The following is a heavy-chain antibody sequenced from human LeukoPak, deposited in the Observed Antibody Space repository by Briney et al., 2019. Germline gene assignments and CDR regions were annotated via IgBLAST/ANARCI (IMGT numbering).Heavy chain of an antibody. CDR1: GGSISSGDYY. D-gene: IGHD4-17*01. CDR2: IDYSGSP. Sequence: PSETLSLTCTVSGGSISSGDYYWSWIRQHPGKGLEWIGDIDYSGSPYYKPSLKSRVNISVDTSKNQFSLKLSSVTAADTAVYFCARETTVTSFDYWGQGTLVTVSS. V-gene: IGHV4-31*03. J-gene: IGHJ4*02. CDR3: ARETTVTSFDY.